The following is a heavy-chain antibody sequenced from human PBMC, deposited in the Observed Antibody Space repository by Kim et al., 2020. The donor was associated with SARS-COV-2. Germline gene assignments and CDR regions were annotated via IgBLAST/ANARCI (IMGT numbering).Heavy chain of an antibody. J-gene: IGHJ6*02. Sequence: GGSLRLSCVASGFMFSAYRMNWVRQAPGKGLEWVAFISSYGNCIYYADSVKGRFAITRYNAKTSVFLQMHILRAEDTAMYDCVRDKGATGWDGWG. CDR3: VRDKGATGWDG. CDR1: GFMFSAYR. D-gene: IGHD2-15*01. V-gene: IGHV3-21*04. CDR2: ISSYGNCI.